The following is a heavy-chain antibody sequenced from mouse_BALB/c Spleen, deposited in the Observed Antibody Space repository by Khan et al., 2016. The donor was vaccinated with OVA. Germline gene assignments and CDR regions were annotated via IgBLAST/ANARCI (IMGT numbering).Heavy chain of an antibody. Sequence: VQLKESGPGLVKPSQSLSLTCTVTGYSITSEYAWNWIRQFPGNKLEWMGYISYSGNTSSNPSLKSRISITRDTSKNQFFLHLNSVTTEDTATYYCARKDYYDYDPFPYWGQGTLVTVSA. D-gene: IGHD2-4*01. CDR3: ARKDYYDYDPFPY. V-gene: IGHV3-2*02. CDR1: GYSITSEYA. J-gene: IGHJ3*01. CDR2: ISYSGNT.